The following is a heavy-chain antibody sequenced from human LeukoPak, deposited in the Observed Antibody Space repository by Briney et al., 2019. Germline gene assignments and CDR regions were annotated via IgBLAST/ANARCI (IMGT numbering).Heavy chain of an antibody. D-gene: IGHD3-10*01. V-gene: IGHV1-69*13. CDR2: IIPIFGTA. Sequence: GASVKVSCKASGGTFSSYAISWVRQAPGQGLEWMGGIIPIFGTANYAQKFQGRVTITADESTSTAYMELSSLRSEDTAVYYCARVMGYGSGSLNFDYWGQGTLVTVSS. CDR1: GGTFSSYA. CDR3: ARVMGYGSGSLNFDY. J-gene: IGHJ4*02.